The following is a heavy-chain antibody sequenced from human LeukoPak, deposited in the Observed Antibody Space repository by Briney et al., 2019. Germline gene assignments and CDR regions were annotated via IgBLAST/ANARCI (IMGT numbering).Heavy chain of an antibody. CDR1: GDSVSSNSAA. D-gene: IGHD3-22*01. V-gene: IGHV6-1*01. J-gene: IGHJ4*02. CDR3: AREEVLRSYYYDSSGSYYYFDY. CDR2: TYYRSKWYN. Sequence: QTLSLTCAISGDSVSSNSAAWNWIRQSPSRGLEWLGRTYYRSKWYNDYAVSVKSRITINPDTSKNQFSLQLNSVTPEDTAVYYCAREEVLRSYYYDSSGSYYYFDYWGQGTLVTVSS.